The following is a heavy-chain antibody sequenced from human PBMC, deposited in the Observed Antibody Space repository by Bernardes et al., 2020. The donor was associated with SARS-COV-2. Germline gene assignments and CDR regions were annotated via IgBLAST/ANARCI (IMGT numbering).Heavy chain of an antibody. Sequence: SETLSLTRAVYGGSLSGYYWSWIRQPPGKGLEWIGEINPSGSTNYSPSLKSRVTISVDTSKNQFSLNLSSVTAADTAVYYCARAGHIVVVTTILDYWGQGTLVTVSS. CDR2: INPSGST. J-gene: IGHJ4*02. D-gene: IGHD2-21*02. V-gene: IGHV4-34*01. CDR3: ARAGHIVVVTTILDY. CDR1: GGSLSGYY.